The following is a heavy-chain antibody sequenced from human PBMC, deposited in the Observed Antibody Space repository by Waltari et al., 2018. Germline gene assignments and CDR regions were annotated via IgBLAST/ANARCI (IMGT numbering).Heavy chain of an antibody. D-gene: IGHD2-15*01. V-gene: IGHV4-59*01. Sequence: QVQLQASGPGLVKPLETLSLTCTVVGGSMSSYYWIRNRLTPGKGLEWIGYIYYSGSTNYNPSLKSRVTISVDTSKNQFSLKLSSVTAADTAVYYCARDPGVVGETYYFDYWGQGTLVTVSS. CDR3: ARDPGVVGETYYFDY. CDR1: GGSMSSYY. CDR2: IYYSGST. J-gene: IGHJ4*02.